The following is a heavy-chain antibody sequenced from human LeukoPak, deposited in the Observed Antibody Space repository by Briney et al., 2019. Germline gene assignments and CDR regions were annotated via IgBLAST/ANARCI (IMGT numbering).Heavy chain of an antibody. V-gene: IGHV1-69*04. J-gene: IGHJ4*02. CDR3: ARERGGGEYSSSSDFDY. Sequence: SVKVSCKASGGTFSSYAISWVRQAPGQGLEWMGRIIPILGIANYAQKFQGRVTITADKSTSTAYMELSSLRSEDTAVYYCARERGGGEYSSSSDFDYWGQGTLVTVSP. D-gene: IGHD6-6*01. CDR1: GGTFSSYA. CDR2: IIPILGIA.